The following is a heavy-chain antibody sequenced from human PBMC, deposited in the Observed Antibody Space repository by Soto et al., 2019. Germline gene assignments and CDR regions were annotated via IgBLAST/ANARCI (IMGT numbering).Heavy chain of an antibody. J-gene: IGHJ4*02. CDR1: GGSISRSGYF. Sequence: PSETLSLTCTVSGGSISRSGYFWSWIRQHPGKGREWIGYIYDSGSTYYNPSLKSRVSLSVDTSKNQFSLNLTSVTAADTAMYYCARSSRSYFDYWGQGTLVTVSS. CDR2: IYDSGST. CDR3: ARSSRSYFDY. V-gene: IGHV4-31*03.